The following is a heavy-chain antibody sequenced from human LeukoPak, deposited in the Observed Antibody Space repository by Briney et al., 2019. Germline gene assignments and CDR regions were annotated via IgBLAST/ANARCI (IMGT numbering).Heavy chain of an antibody. V-gene: IGHV4-59*12. D-gene: IGHD5-18*01. J-gene: IGHJ6*02. CDR2: IYYSGST. CDR1: GGSISSYY. CDR3: ARERYSRPRSLPMDV. Sequence: PSETLSLTCTVSGGSISSYYWSWIRQPPGKGLEWIGYIYYSGSTNYNPSLKSRVTISVDTSKNQFSLKLSSVTAADTAVYYCARERYSRPRSLPMDVWGQGTTVTVSS.